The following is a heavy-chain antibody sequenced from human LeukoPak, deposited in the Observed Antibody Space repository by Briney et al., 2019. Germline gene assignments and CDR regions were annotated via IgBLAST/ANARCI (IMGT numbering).Heavy chain of an antibody. CDR1: GGSISSYY. CDR3: ARDQDPVRHAFDI. V-gene: IGHV4-59*01. D-gene: IGHD3-10*01. CDR2: IYYSGST. Sequence: PSETLSLTCTVSGGSISSYYWSWIRQPPGKRLEWIGYIYYSGSTNYNPSLKSRVTISVDTSKNQFSLKLSSVTAADTAVYYCARDQDPVRHAFDIWGQGTMVTVSS. J-gene: IGHJ3*02.